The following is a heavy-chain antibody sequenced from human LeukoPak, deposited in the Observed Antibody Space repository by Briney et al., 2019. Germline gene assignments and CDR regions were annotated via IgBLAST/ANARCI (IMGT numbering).Heavy chain of an antibody. CDR2: IYSGGDT. V-gene: IGHV3-66*01. CDR3: ARYPVGAGLPDAFDI. D-gene: IGHD1-26*01. CDR1: GFSVSSNY. Sequence: GGSLRLSCATSGFSVSSNYMSWVRQAPGKGLEWVSVIYSGGDTSYADSVKGRFTISRDNSKNTLYLEMNSLRAEDTAVYYCARYPVGAGLPDAFDIWGQGTLVPGFS. J-gene: IGHJ3*02.